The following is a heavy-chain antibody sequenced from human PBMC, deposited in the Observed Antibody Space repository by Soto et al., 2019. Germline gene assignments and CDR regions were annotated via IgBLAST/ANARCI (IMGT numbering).Heavy chain of an antibody. J-gene: IGHJ4*02. CDR2: TYYRSNWRH. CDR1: GDSVSSNTAA. D-gene: IGHD6-19*01. CDR3: ARGVAGSGFDL. Sequence: QVHLQQSGPGLVKPSQTLSLTCAISGDSVSSNTAAWNWIRSSPSSGLEWLGRTYYRSNWRHDYAVSVKSRITVNPDTSKNHFSLQLNSVTPDDTAVYYCARGVAGSGFDLWGQGTLVTVSS. V-gene: IGHV6-1*01.